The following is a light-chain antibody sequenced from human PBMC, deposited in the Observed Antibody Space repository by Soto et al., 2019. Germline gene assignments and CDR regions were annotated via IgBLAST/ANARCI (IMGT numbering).Light chain of an antibody. CDR2: GAS. CDR3: QQHSHWPPWT. J-gene: IGKJ1*01. V-gene: IGKV3-11*01. Sequence: ETVLTQSPAILSLSPGERVTLSCRGSQSVSSKLAWYQQKPGQAPRLLIYGASNRATGIPARFSGSGSGTDFTLTISSLEPEDFAVYYCQQHSHWPPWTFGQGTKVDIK. CDR1: QSVSSK.